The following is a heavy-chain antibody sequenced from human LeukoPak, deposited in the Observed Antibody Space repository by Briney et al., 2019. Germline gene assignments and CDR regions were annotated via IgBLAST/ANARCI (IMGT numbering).Heavy chain of an antibody. CDR2: INAGNGNT. CDR1: GYTFTSYA. D-gene: IGHD4-23*01. CDR3: ANVYGGKIGRSDTHAFDI. Sequence: ASVKVSCKASGYTFTSYAMHWVRQAPGQRLEWMGWINAGNGNTKYSQKFQGRVTITRDTSASTAYMELSSLRSEDTAVYYCANVYGGKIGRSDTHAFDIWGQGTMVTVSS. V-gene: IGHV1-3*01. J-gene: IGHJ3*02.